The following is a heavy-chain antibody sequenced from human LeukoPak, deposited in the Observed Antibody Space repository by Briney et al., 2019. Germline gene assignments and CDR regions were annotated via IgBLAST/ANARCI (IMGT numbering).Heavy chain of an antibody. J-gene: IGHJ4*02. V-gene: IGHV3-23*01. Sequence: PGGSLRLSCAASGFTFSSYAMSWVRQAPGKGLEWVSAISGSGGSTYYADSVKGRVTISRDNSKNTLYLQMNSLRAEDRAVYYYAKGSGSVMGPFDYWGEGNLVTVSS. CDR2: ISGSGGST. CDR3: AKGSGSVMGPFDY. CDR1: GFTFSSYA. D-gene: IGHD1-26*01.